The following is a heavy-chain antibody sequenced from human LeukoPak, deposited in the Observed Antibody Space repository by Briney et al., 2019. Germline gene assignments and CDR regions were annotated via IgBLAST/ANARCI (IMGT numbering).Heavy chain of an antibody. V-gene: IGHV4-61*02. CDR3: ASLYSGSYSFDH. CDR2: IYTSGTT. Sequence: SETLSLTCTVSGGSISSGTYYWSWIRQPAGKGLEWIGRIYTSGTTNYNPSLKSRVTISVDTSKNQFSLKLSSVTAADTAVYYCASLYSGSYSFDHWGQGTLVTVSS. CDR1: GGSISSGTYY. D-gene: IGHD1-26*01. J-gene: IGHJ4*02.